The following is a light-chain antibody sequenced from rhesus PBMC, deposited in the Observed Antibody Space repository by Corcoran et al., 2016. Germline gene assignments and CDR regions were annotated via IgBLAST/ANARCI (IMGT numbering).Light chain of an antibody. CDR3: LQYGSSPLT. V-gene: IGKV1-22*01. CDR2: KAS. CDR1: QSISNW. Sequence: DIQMTQSPSSLSASVGDTVTITCRANQSISNWLDWYQQKPGKAPKLLIYKASTLQSGVPSRFSGTGAGTDFTLTISSLQPEDFTTYYCLQYGSSPLTFGGGTKVELK. J-gene: IGKJ4*01.